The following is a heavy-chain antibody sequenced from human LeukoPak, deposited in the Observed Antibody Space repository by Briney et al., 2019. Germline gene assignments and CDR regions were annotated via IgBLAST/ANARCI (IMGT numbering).Heavy chain of an antibody. CDR1: GYTFTSYY. D-gene: IGHD5-24*01. CDR2: INPSGGRT. J-gene: IGHJ4*02. Sequence: GASVKVSCKASGYTFTSYYMHWVRQAPGQGLEWMGIINPSGGRTSYAQKFQGRVTITRDKSTSPVYMELSSLRSEDTAVYYCARTLLEMATIYFDYWGQGTLVTVSS. CDR3: ARTLLEMATIYFDY. V-gene: IGHV1-46*01.